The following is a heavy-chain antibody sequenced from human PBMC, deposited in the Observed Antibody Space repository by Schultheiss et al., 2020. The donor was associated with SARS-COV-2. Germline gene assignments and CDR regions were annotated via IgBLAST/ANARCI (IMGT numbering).Heavy chain of an antibody. CDR1: GFTFSSYS. Sequence: GSLRLSCAASGFTFSSYSMNWVRQAPGKGLEWVSYISSSSSTIYYADSVKGRFTISRDNAKNSLYLQMNSLKTEDTAVYYCTTDEGDILTGYPNDAFDIWGQGTMVTVSS. D-gene: IGHD3-9*01. V-gene: IGHV3-48*01. CDR3: TTDEGDILTGYPNDAFDI. CDR2: ISSSSSTI. J-gene: IGHJ3*02.